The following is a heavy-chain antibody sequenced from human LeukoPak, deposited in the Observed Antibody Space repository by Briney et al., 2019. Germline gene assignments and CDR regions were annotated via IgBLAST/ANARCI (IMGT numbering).Heavy chain of an antibody. Sequence: PSETLSLTCTVSAGSFISSSHHWGWIRQSPGKGLEWIGTVYYGRATYYNPSLDGRVTISLDTSANHFSLQLNSVTAADTAVYYCVRHDGRGGATMGAFDSWGQGSLVTVSS. D-gene: IGHD5-12*01. CDR1: AGSFISSSHH. CDR3: VRHDGRGGATMGAFDS. CDR2: VYYGRAT. J-gene: IGHJ5*01. V-gene: IGHV4-39*01.